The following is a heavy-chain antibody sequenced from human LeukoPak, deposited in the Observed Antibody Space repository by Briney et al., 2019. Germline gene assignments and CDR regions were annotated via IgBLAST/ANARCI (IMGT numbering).Heavy chain of an antibody. D-gene: IGHD3-22*01. CDR2: ISYDAYIK. CDR1: GFTFSNYG. J-gene: IGHJ4*02. CDR3: AKDAYFDTRGYPEY. Sequence: GWSLRLSCAASGFTFSNYGIHWVRQAPGKGLAWVALISYDAYIKYYADSVKGRFTVSRDNSKNTVYLQVNSLRTEDTAVYYCAKDAYFDTRGYPEYWGQGTLVTVSS. V-gene: IGHV3-30*18.